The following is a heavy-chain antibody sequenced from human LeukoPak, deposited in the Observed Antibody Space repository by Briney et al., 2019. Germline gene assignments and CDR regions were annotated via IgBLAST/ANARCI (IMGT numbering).Heavy chain of an antibody. CDR1: GFTFSSYA. D-gene: IGHD1-26*01. Sequence: GGSLRLSCAASGFTFSSYAMHWVRQAPGKGLEWVAVISYDGSNKYYADSVKGRFTISRDNSKNTLYLQMNSLRAEDTAVYYCAREGVGATTSLDYWGQGTLVTVSS. CDR3: AREGVGATTSLDY. J-gene: IGHJ4*02. V-gene: IGHV3-30-3*01. CDR2: ISYDGSNK.